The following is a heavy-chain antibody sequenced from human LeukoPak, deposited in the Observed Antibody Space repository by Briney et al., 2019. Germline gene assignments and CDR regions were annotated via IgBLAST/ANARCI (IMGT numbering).Heavy chain of an antibody. D-gene: IGHD1-26*01. Sequence: ASVKVSCKASGYTFTNYYMHWVRQAPGQGLEWMGIINPSGGITNYAQKFQGRVTMTRDMSTSTVYMELSSLRSEDTAVYYCARVSVGATMLAYFDYWGQETLVTVSS. V-gene: IGHV1-46*01. CDR3: ARVSVGATMLAYFDY. CDR1: GYTFTNYY. J-gene: IGHJ4*02. CDR2: INPSGGIT.